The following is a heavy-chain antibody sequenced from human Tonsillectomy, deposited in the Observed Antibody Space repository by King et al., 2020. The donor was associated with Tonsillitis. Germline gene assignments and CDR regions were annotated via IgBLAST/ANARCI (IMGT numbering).Heavy chain of an antibody. V-gene: IGHV3-23*04. D-gene: IGHD6-6*01. CDR1: GFTFSSYA. Sequence: VQLVESGGGLVQPGGSLRLSCAASGFTFSSYAMSCVRQAPGKVLEWFSAISGSGGTTYYADSGKGRCTLSRDNSNNTLYLQMNSLRAEDTAVYYCAKDIDSSSSHADYWGQGTLVTVSS. CDR2: ISGSGGTT. CDR3: AKDIDSSSSHADY. J-gene: IGHJ4*02.